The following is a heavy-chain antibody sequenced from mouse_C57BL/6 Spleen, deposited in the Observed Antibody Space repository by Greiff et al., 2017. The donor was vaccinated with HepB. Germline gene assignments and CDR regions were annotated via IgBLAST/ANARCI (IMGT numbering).Heavy chain of an antibody. Sequence: VQLQQSGPELVKPGASVKIPCKASGYTFTDYNMDWVKQSHGKSLAWIGDINPNNGGTIYNQKFKGKATLTVDKSSSTAYMELRSLTSEDTAVYYCARGAYYSNGGYAMDYWGQGTSVTVSS. CDR3: ARGAYYSNGGYAMDY. CDR1: GYTFTDYN. V-gene: IGHV1-18*01. J-gene: IGHJ4*01. D-gene: IGHD2-5*01. CDR2: INPNNGGT.